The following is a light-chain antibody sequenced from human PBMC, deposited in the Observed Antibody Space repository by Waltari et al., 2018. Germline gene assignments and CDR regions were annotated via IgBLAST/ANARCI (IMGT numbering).Light chain of an antibody. CDR1: SPNIGTNS. CDR2: GDN. J-gene: IGLJ1*01. V-gene: IGLV1-44*01. CDR3: AAWSDSQDDLYV. Sequence: QFVLTQPPSASATPGQRITISCSGSSPNIGTNSVDWYQHFPGRAPKLLIYGDNKRPSGVPDRFSGSKSGTSASLAISGLQSADEADYYCAAWSDSQDDLYVFGTGTKVTVL.